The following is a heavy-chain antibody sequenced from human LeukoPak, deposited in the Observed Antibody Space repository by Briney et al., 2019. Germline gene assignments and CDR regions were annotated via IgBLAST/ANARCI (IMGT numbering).Heavy chain of an antibody. CDR1: GASITSYY. V-gene: IGHV4-4*07. CDR2: FYTSGSP. Sequence: KPSQTLSLTCSVSGASITSYYWSWIRQPAGKGLEWIVLFYTSGSPKYKPSLKSRVTMSVDASKDYFALRLSSVTAADTAVYYCARVYVPQDLVHAFDIWGQGTMVSVSS. J-gene: IGHJ3*02. CDR3: ARVYVPQDLVHAFDI. D-gene: IGHD3-10*02.